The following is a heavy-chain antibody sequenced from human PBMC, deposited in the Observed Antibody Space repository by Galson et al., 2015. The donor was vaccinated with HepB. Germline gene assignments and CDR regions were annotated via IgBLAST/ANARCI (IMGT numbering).Heavy chain of an antibody. CDR3: AKDHYDSSGYPDY. V-gene: IGHV3-30*18. Sequence: SLRLSCAASGFTFSNYGMHWVRQAPGKGLEWVAVISYDGSNKYYADSLKGRFTISRDNSKNTLYLQMNSLRAEDTAMYYCAKDHYDSSGYPDYWGQGTLVTVSS. D-gene: IGHD3-22*01. CDR2: ISYDGSNK. J-gene: IGHJ4*02. CDR1: GFTFSNYG.